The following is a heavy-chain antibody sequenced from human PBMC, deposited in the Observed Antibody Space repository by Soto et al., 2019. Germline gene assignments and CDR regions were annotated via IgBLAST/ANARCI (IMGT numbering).Heavy chain of an antibody. J-gene: IGHJ6*02. CDR3: AAPKYYDILTGYPRSYYYYGMDV. CDR1: GFTFTSSA. Sequence: SVKVSCKASGFTFTSSAVQWVRQARGQRLEWIGWIVVGSGNTNYAQKFQERVTITRDMSTSTAYMELSSLRSEDTAVYYCAAPKYYDILTGYPRSYYYYGMDVWGQGTTVTVSS. CDR2: IVVGSGNT. V-gene: IGHV1-58*01. D-gene: IGHD3-9*01.